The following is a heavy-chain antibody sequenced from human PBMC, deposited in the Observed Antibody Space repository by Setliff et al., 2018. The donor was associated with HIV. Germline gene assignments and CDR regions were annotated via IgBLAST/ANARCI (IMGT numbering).Heavy chain of an antibody. CDR3: ARGQATQRYSSSPGAFDI. CDR1: GGSISTYY. Sequence: SETLSLTCTVSGGSISTYYWSWIRQPPGKGLEWIGYMYYSGSTNYKPSLKSRVTISVDTFKNQFSLKLNSVTAAATAVYYCARGQATQRYSSSPGAFDIWGQGTLVTVSS. CDR2: MYYSGST. D-gene: IGHD6-6*01. J-gene: IGHJ3*02. V-gene: IGHV4-59*01.